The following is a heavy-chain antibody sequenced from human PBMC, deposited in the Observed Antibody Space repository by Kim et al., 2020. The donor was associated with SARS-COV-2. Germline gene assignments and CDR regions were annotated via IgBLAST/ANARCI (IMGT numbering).Heavy chain of an antibody. CDR3: AKGYSGYDYAFDI. V-gene: IGHV1-3*01. J-gene: IGHJ3*02. CDR1: QYTFFTYA. CDR2: VDAGNRNT. D-gene: IGHD5-12*01. Sequence: ASVKVSCKASQYTFFTYAIHWVRQAPGQRLEWMGWVDAGNRNTRYSQKFQGRVTITRDTSAKTAYMELSSLRSEDTAVYYCAKGYSGYDYAFDIWGQGTMVTVSS.